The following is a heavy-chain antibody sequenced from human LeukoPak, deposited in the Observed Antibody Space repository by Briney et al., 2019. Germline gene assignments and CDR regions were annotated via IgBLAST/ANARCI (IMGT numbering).Heavy chain of an antibody. D-gene: IGHD2-2*02. Sequence: GGSLRLSCAASGFTFSSYWMSWVRQAPGKGLEWVSAISGSGGSTYYADSVKGRFTISRDNPKNTLYLQMNSLRAEDTAVYYCAKDRGYCSSTSCYTGDYWGQGTLVTVSS. CDR3: AKDRGYCSSTSCYTGDY. V-gene: IGHV3-23*01. CDR1: GFTFSSYW. J-gene: IGHJ4*02. CDR2: ISGSGGST.